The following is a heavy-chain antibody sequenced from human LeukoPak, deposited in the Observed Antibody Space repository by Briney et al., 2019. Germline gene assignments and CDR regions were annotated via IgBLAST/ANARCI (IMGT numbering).Heavy chain of an antibody. CDR2: VNAGNGNT. D-gene: IGHD2-15*01. Sequence: ASVNVSCKASRYTFTSYAMHWVRQAPGQRLEWMGWVNAGNGNTKYSQKFQGRVTITRDTSASTAYMELSSLRSEDTAVYYCAREPHCSGGSCYSLDTAMVYWGQGTLVTVSS. CDR1: RYTFTSYA. CDR3: AREPHCSGGSCYSLDTAMVY. V-gene: IGHV1-3*01. J-gene: IGHJ4*02.